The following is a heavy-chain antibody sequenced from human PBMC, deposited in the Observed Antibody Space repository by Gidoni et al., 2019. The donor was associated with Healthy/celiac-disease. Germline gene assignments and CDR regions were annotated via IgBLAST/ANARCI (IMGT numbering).Heavy chain of an antibody. CDR2: ISYDGSNK. CDR3: AREIVVVPAAIDY. J-gene: IGHJ4*02. V-gene: IGHV3-30-3*01. CDR1: GFTFSSYA. Sequence: QVQLVESGGGVVQPGRSLRLSCAASGFTFSSYAMHWVRQAPGKGLEWLAVISYDGSNKYYADSVKGRFTISRDNSKNTLYLQMNSLRAEDTAVYYCAREIVVVPAAIDYWGQGTLVTVSS. D-gene: IGHD2-2*01.